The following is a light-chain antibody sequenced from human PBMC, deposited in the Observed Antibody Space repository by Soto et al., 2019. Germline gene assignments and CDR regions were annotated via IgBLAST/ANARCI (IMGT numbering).Light chain of an antibody. CDR1: ESVTSNF. V-gene: IGKV3-20*01. CDR3: QQYGGSFIYT. Sequence: EIVLTQSPGTLSLSPGERATLSCRASESVTSNFLAWYQQKPGQAPRLLIYGASTRATGIPDRFSGTGSGTDFTLTINRLEPEDFAMYYCQQYGGSFIYTFGQGTKVES. J-gene: IGKJ2*01. CDR2: GAS.